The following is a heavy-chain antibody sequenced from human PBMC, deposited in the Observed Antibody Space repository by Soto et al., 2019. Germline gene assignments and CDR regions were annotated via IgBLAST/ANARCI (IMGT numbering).Heavy chain of an antibody. CDR1: GFTFSSYA. V-gene: IGHV3-23*01. D-gene: IGHD1-20*01. CDR3: AKAAYNWNDGPGDYFDY. CDR2: ISGSGGST. Sequence: EVQLLESGGGLVQPGGSLRLSCAASGFTFSSYAMSWVRQAPGKGLEWVSAISGSGGSTYYADSVKGRFTISRDKSKNTLYLQMNSLRAEDTAVYYCAKAAYNWNDGPGDYFDYWGQGTLVTVSS. J-gene: IGHJ4*02.